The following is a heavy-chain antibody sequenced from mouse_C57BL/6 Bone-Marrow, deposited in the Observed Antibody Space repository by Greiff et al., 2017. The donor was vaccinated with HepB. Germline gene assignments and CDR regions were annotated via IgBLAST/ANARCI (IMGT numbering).Heavy chain of an antibody. CDR3: ASFYDGYVAPWFAY. CDR2: INYDGSST. V-gene: IGHV5-16*01. D-gene: IGHD2-3*01. Sequence: EVKLEESEGGLVQPGSSMKLSCTASGFTFSDYYMAWVRQVPEKGLEWVANINYDGSSTYYLDSLKSRFIISRANAKNILYLQMSSLKSEDTATYYCASFYDGYVAPWFAYWGQGTLVTVSA. J-gene: IGHJ3*01. CDR1: GFTFSDYY.